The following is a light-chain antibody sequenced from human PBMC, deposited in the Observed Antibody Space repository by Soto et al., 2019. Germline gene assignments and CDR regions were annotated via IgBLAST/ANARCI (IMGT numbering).Light chain of an antibody. J-gene: IGKJ5*01. Sequence: RLTQSPSSLSASVGDTVTISCRASQDISTYLAWYQHKPGKAPTLLIFGASSLHNGVPPRFAGSGSGSEFTLTINRLQPDDLATYDCQHYTLDSAPFGQGTRV. CDR1: QDISTY. V-gene: IGKV1-5*01. CDR3: QHYTLDSAP. CDR2: GAS.